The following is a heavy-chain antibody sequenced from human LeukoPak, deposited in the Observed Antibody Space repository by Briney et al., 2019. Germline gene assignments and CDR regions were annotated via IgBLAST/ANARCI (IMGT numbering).Heavy chain of an antibody. J-gene: IGHJ5*02. V-gene: IGHV4-34*01. CDR2: INHSGST. CDR3: TRRGGSSSSDWFDP. Sequence: SETLSLTCAVYGGSFSGYYWSWIRQPPGKGLEWIGEINHSGSTNYNPSLKSRVTISVDTSKNQFSLKLSSVTAADTAVYYCTRRGGSSSSDWFDPWGQGTLVIVSS. CDR1: GGSFSGYY. D-gene: IGHD6-6*01.